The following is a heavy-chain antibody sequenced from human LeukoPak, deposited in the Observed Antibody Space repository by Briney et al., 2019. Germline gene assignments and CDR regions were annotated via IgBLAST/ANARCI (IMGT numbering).Heavy chain of an antibody. CDR2: INWNGGST. CDR1: GFTFDDYG. D-gene: IGHD1-14*01. Sequence: GGSLRLSXAASGFTFDDYGMSWVRQAPGKGLEWVSGINWNGGSTGYADSMKGRFTISRDNAKNSLYLQMNSLRAEDTALYYCARGTEPTWMLETFDIWGQGTMVTVSS. CDR3: ARGTEPTWMLETFDI. J-gene: IGHJ3*02. V-gene: IGHV3-20*04.